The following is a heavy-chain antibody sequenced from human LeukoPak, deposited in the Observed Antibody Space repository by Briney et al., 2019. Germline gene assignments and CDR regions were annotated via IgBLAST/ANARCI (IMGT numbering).Heavy chain of an antibody. CDR1: GGTFSSYA. V-gene: IGHV1-69*04. J-gene: IGHJ6*02. CDR2: IIPILGIA. Sequence: SVKVSCKASGGTFSSYAISWVRQAPGQGLEWMGRIIPILGIANYAQKFQGRVTITADKSTSTAYMELSSLRSEDTAVYYCARPTLSHPYYYYYGMDVWGQGTTVTVSS. CDR3: ARPTLSHPYYYYYGMDV.